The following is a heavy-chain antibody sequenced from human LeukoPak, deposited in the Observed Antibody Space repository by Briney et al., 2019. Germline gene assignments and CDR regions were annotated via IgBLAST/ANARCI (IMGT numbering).Heavy chain of an antibody. CDR1: GGSFSGYY. CDR2: IYTTGSI. V-gene: IGHV4-59*10. D-gene: IGHD5-18*01. J-gene: IGHJ4*02. Sequence: SETLSLTCAVYGGSFSGYYWSWIRQPAGKGLEWIGRIYTTGSINYNPSLKSRVTMSVDTSKNQFTLKLSSVTAADTAVYYCARDTVDTPDFWGQGTLVTVSS. CDR3: ARDTVDTPDF.